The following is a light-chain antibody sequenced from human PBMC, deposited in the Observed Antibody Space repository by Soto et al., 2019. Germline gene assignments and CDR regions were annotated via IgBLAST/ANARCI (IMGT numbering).Light chain of an antibody. CDR1: QGISSH. CDR2: AAS. V-gene: IGKV1-9*01. J-gene: IGKJ2*01. CDR3: QQVNGDPHT. Sequence: DVQLTQSPSFLSASVGDRVTITCRASQGISSHLAWYQQRPGKGPKLLIYAASTLQSGVPSRFSGSGSGTEFTLAISSLQPEDFATYYCQQVNGDPHTFGQGTKLEIK.